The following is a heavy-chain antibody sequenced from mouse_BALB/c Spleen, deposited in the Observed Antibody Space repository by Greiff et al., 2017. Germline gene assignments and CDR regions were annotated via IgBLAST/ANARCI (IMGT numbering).Heavy chain of an antibody. Sequence: EVQVVESGGDLVKPGGSLKLSCAASGFTFSSYGMSWVRQTPDKRLEWVATISSGGSYTYYPDSVKGRFTISRDNAKNTLYLQMSSLKSEDTAMYYCARPTVVATDYYAMDYWGQGTSVTVSS. CDR3: ARPTVVATDYYAMDY. CDR1: GFTFSSYG. CDR2: ISSGGSYT. V-gene: IGHV5-6*01. J-gene: IGHJ4*01. D-gene: IGHD1-1*01.